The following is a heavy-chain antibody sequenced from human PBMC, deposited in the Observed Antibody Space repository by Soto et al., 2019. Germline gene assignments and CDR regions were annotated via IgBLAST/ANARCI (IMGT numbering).Heavy chain of an antibody. CDR1: GFTFSSYG. D-gene: IGHD5-12*01. CDR3: AKSSGSGYENYYYYMDV. J-gene: IGHJ6*03. V-gene: IGHV3-30*18. Sequence: QVQLVESGGGVVQPGRSLRLSCAASGFTFSSYGMHWVRQAPGKGLEWEAVISYDGSNKYYADSVKGRFTISRDNSKNTLYLQMNSLRAEDTAVYYCAKSSGSGYENYYYYMDVWGKGTTVTVSS. CDR2: ISYDGSNK.